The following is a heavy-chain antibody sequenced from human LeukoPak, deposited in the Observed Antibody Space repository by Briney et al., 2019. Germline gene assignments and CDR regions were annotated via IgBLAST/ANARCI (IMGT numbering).Heavy chain of an antibody. J-gene: IGHJ3*02. CDR2: INPSGGST. CDR3: ARVELAEAFDI. CDR1: GYTFTSYY. V-gene: IGHV1-46*01. Sequence: ASVKVSCKASGYTFTSYYMHWVRQAPGQGLEWMGIINPSGGSTSYAQKLQGRVTMTRDTSTSTVYMELSSLRSEDTAVYYCARVELAEAFDIWGQGTMVTVSS. D-gene: IGHD1-7*01.